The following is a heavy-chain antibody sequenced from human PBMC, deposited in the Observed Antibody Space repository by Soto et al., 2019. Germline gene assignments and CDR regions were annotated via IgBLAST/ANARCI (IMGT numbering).Heavy chain of an antibody. D-gene: IGHD7-27*01. CDR1: GFTFSDYY. CDR2: ISNSGSTT. Sequence: QVQLVDSGGGLVKPGGSLRLSCAASGFTFSDYYMSWIRQAPGKGLDWVSYISNSGSTTYYADSVKGRFTISRDNLKNSRYLQMNSLRAEDTAVDYCARSKLGVGEALDIWGQVTMVAVSS. CDR3: ARSKLGVGEALDI. V-gene: IGHV3-11*01. J-gene: IGHJ3*02.